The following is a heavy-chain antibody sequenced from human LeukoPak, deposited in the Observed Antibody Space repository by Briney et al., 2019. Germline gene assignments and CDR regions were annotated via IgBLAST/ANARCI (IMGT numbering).Heavy chain of an antibody. CDR1: DYTFTNYG. J-gene: IGHJ4*02. V-gene: IGHV1-18*01. CDR2: ISAYTGNT. Sequence: ASVKVSCKASDYTFTNYGINWVRQAPGQGLEWMGWISAYTGNTNYAQKLQGRVTMTTDTSTSTAYMELRSLRSDDTAVYYCARARITVADTDYFDYWGQGTLVTVSS. CDR3: ARARITVADTDYFDY. D-gene: IGHD6-19*01.